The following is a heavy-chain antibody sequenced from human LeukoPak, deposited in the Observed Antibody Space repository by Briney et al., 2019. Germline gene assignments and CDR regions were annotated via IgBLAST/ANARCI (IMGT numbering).Heavy chain of an antibody. D-gene: IGHD6-13*01. V-gene: IGHV1-8*02. Sequence: ASVKVSCKASGYTFTSYDINWVRQATGQGLEWMGWMNPNSGNTGYAQKFQGRVTMTRNTSISTAYMELSSLRSEDTAVYYCARGRGSSWYMDYWGQGTLVTVSS. CDR2: MNPNSGNT. CDR3: ARGRGSSWYMDY. J-gene: IGHJ4*02. CDR1: GYTFTSYD.